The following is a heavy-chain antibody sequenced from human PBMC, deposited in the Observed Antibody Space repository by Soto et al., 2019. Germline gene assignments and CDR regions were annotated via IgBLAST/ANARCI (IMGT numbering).Heavy chain of an antibody. CDR1: GGSISSSNW. D-gene: IGHD3-22*01. Sequence: SETLSLTCAVSGGSISSSNWWSWVRQPPGKGLEWIGEIYHSGSTNYNPSLKSRVTISVVKSKKQFSLKLSSVTAADTAVYYRAGTYYYDSSGYYDSWGQGTLVTVSS. V-gene: IGHV4-4*02. CDR3: AGTYYYDSSGYYDS. J-gene: IGHJ5*01. CDR2: IYHSGST.